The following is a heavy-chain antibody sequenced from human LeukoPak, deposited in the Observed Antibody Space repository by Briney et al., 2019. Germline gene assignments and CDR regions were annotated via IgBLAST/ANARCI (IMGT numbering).Heavy chain of an antibody. CDR2: IYSDGSST. Sequence: GGSLRRSCAASGVTFSSYWMHWVRQAPGKGLVWVSRIYSDGSSTSYADSVKGRFTISRDNSKNTLYFQMNSLRAEDAAVYYCAKAASKRTDYGDYAFYYYMDVWGKGTTVTISS. D-gene: IGHD4-17*01. J-gene: IGHJ6*03. CDR3: AKAASKRTDYGDYAFYYYMDV. V-gene: IGHV3-74*01. CDR1: GVTFSSYW.